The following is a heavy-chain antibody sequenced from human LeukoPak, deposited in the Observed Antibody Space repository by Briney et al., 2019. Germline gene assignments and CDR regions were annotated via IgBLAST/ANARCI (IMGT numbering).Heavy chain of an antibody. CDR2: ISGDGGST. D-gene: IGHD3-22*01. V-gene: IGHV3-43*02. Sequence: GGSLRLSCAASGFTFDDYAMHWVRQAPGKGLEWVSLISGDGGSTYYADSVKGRFTISRDNSKKSLYLQMNSLRTEDTALYYCAKDKVGSGGYQYYFDYWGQGTLVTVSS. J-gene: IGHJ4*02. CDR3: AKDKVGSGGYQYYFDY. CDR1: GFTFDDYA.